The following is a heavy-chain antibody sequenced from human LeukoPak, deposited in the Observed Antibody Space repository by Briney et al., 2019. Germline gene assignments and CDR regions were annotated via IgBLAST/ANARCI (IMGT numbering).Heavy chain of an antibody. J-gene: IGHJ4*02. Sequence: SETLSLTCTVSGGSISSYYWSWIRQPPGKGLEWIGYIYYSGSTNYNPSLKSRVTISVDTSKNQFSLKLSSVTAADTAVYYCATFARYGSGSYHPYFDYWGQGTLVTVSS. V-gene: IGHV4-59*12. CDR3: ATFARYGSGSYHPYFDY. D-gene: IGHD3-10*01. CDR2: IYYSGST. CDR1: GGSISSYY.